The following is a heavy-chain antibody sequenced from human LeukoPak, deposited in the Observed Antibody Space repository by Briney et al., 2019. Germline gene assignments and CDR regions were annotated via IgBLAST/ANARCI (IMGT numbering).Heavy chain of an antibody. CDR2: ISAYNGNT. Sequence: ASVKVSCKASGYTFTIYGISWVRQAPGQGLEWMGWISAYNGNTNYAQKLQGRVTMTTDTSTSTAYMELRSLRSDDTAVYYCARAPTIFGVVTMRYYYYMDVWGKGTTVTVSS. J-gene: IGHJ6*03. V-gene: IGHV1-18*01. CDR1: GYTFTIYG. D-gene: IGHD3-3*01. CDR3: ARAPTIFGVVTMRYYYYMDV.